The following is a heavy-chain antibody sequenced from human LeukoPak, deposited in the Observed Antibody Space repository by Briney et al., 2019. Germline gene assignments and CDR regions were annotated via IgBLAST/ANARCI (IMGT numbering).Heavy chain of an antibody. CDR2: INHSGST. CDR3: ARRGIVGATDAFDI. D-gene: IGHD1-26*01. J-gene: IGHJ3*02. V-gene: IGHV4-34*01. CDR1: GGSFSGYY. Sequence: SETLSLTRAVYGGSFSGYYWSWIRQPPGKGLEWIGEINHSGSTNYNPSLKSRVTISVDTSKNQFSLKLSSVTAADTAVYYCARRGIVGATDAFDIWGQGTMVTVSS.